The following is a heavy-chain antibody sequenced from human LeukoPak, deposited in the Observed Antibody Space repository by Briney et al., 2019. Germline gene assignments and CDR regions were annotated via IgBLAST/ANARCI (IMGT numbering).Heavy chain of an antibody. CDR3: AKMLVRGVIRGYFDY. J-gene: IGHJ4*02. CDR1: GFTFSSYA. V-gene: IGHV3-23*01. D-gene: IGHD3-10*01. Sequence: GGSLRLSCATSGFTFSSYAMSWVRQAPGKGLEWVSAISGSGGSTYYADSVKGRFTISRDNSKNTLYLQMNSLRAEDTAVYYCAKMLVRGVIRGYFDYWGQGTLVTVSS. CDR2: ISGSGGST.